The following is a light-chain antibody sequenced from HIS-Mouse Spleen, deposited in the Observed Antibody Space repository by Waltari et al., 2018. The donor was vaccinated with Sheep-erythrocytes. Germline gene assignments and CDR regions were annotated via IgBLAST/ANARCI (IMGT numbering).Light chain of an antibody. Sequence: QSALTQPASVSGSPGQSITISCTGTSSDVGSYNLVSWYQQHPGKAPKLMIHEGSTRPSGVSNRFSGSKSGNTASLTISGLQAEDEADYYCCSYAGSSTPWVFGGGTKLTVL. CDR2: EGS. V-gene: IGLV2-23*01. J-gene: IGLJ3*02. CDR1: SSDVGSYNL. CDR3: CSYAGSSTPWV.